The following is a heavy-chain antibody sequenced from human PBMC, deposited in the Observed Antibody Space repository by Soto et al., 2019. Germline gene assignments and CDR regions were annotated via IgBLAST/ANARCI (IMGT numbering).Heavy chain of an antibody. CDR1: GFSLSTSGVG. CDR3: AHSITMVRGVIIAWFDP. D-gene: IGHD3-10*01. J-gene: IGHJ5*02. V-gene: IGHV2-5*02. Sequence: QITLKESGPTLVKPTQTLTLTCTFSGFSLSTSGVGVGWIRQPPGKALEWLALIYWDDDKRYSPSLKSRLTITKETSKTQVVLTMTNTAPVDTATYCCAHSITMVRGVIIAWFDPWAQGTLVTVSS. CDR2: IYWDDDK.